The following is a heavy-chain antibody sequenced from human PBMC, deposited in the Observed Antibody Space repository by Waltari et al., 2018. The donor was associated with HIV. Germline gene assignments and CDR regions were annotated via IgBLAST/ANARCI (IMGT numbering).Heavy chain of an antibody. CDR2: IWYDGGNK. V-gene: IGHV3-33*01. CDR1: RFTVTLPC. CDR3: ARELSGKVTRYFDL. D-gene: IGHD3-10*01. J-gene: IGHJ2*01. Sequence: VPLLASGLCVLSPVWSRRLSSRAPRFTVTLPCLHCGAQAPVKGLEWVAVIWYDGGNKYYGDAVKGRLTISRDNSKNTLYLQMNSLRAEDTAVYDCARELSGKVTRYFDLWGRGTLVTVSS.